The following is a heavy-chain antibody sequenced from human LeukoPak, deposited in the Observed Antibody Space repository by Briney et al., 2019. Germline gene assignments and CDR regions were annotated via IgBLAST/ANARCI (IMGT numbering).Heavy chain of an antibody. CDR2: INPKSGDA. CDR3: ARVPPYDFWSGYSYNWFDP. Sequence: GASVKVSCKASGSTFSDYHINWVRQASGQGPEWMGWINPKSGDAKYGQAFQGRVTMTRDTSISTAYMELSRLRSDDTAVYYCARVPPYDFWSGYSYNWFDPWAREPWSPSPQ. D-gene: IGHD3-3*01. CDR1: GSTFSDYH. J-gene: IGHJ5*02. V-gene: IGHV1-2*02.